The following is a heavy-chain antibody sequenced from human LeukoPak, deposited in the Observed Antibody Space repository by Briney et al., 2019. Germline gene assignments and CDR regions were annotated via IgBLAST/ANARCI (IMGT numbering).Heavy chain of an antibody. CDR1: GYTFTSYG. J-gene: IGHJ4*02. CDR2: ISAYNGNT. Sequence: ASVKVSCKASGYTFTSYGVSWVRQAPGQGLEWMGWISAYNGNTNYAQKLQGRVTMTTDTSTSTAYMELRSLRSDGTAVYYCARATDSSGSALYWGQGTLVTVSS. D-gene: IGHD3-22*01. V-gene: IGHV1-18*01. CDR3: ARATDSSGSALY.